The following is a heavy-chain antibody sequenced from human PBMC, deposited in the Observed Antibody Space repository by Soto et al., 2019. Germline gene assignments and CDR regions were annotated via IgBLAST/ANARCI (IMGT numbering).Heavy chain of an antibody. CDR3: AREGASHGYLPGYGMDV. D-gene: IGHD1-26*01. Sequence: QVQLVQSGAEVKKPGSSVKVSCKASGGTFSSYAISWVRQAPGQGLEWMGGIIPIFGTANYAQKCQGRVTITANESTSTAYMELSSLRSEDTAVYYCAREGASHGYLPGYGMDVWGQGPTVTVSS. V-gene: IGHV1-69*01. CDR2: IIPIFGTA. CDR1: GGTFSSYA. J-gene: IGHJ6*02.